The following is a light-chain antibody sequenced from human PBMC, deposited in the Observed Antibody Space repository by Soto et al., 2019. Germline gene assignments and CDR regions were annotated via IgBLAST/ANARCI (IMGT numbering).Light chain of an antibody. CDR3: LHHNSFPWT. J-gene: IGKJ1*01. CDR2: AAS. CDR1: QAFSNY. Sequence: DIQMTQSPSSLSASVGDRVTITCRASQAFSNYLTWYQQKPGKPPKRLIYAASNLHSGVPSRFSGSGSGTEFTLTIRSLQPEDLATYYCLHHNSFPWTFGQGTKVEI. V-gene: IGKV1-17*01.